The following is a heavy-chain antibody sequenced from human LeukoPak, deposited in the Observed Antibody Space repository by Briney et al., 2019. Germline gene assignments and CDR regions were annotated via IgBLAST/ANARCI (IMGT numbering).Heavy chain of an antibody. Sequence: PSETLSLTCTVSGGSISIYYWSWIRQPAGKGLEWIGRIYTSGSTNYNPSLKSRVTISVDTSKNQFSLKLSSVTAADTAVYYCARVVYDSTSGGFDYWGQGTLVTVSS. CDR1: GGSISIYY. J-gene: IGHJ4*02. CDR2: IYTSGST. D-gene: IGHD3-22*01. V-gene: IGHV4-4*07. CDR3: ARVVYDSTSGGFDY.